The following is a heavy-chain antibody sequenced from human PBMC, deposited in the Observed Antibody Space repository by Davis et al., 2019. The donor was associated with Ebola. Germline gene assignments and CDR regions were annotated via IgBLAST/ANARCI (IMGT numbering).Heavy chain of an antibody. V-gene: IGHV3-23*01. CDR2: ISVRSIT. D-gene: IGHD4-17*01. Sequence: GESLKISCAASGFIFSSYAMSWVRQAPGKGLGWVSSISVRSITYHADSVKGRFTISRDNSKNTLYLQMNSLRAEDTAVYYCAKVHPPTTVTTGWFDPWGQGTLVIVSS. CDR1: GFIFSSYA. CDR3: AKVHPPTTVTTGWFDP. J-gene: IGHJ5*02.